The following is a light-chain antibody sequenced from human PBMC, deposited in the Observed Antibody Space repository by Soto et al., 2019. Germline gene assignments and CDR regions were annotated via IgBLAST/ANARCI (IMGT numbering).Light chain of an antibody. V-gene: IGKV3-20*01. CDR3: QQYGSAPPIT. J-gene: IGKJ5*01. CDR2: GAS. CDR1: QSVSNNY. Sequence: VMAQSPGTVSLSPGERATLSCRASQSVSNNYLAWYQQKPGQAPRLLIYGASSRATGIPDRFSGSGSGTDFTLTISSLEPEDFAVYYCQQYGSAPPITFGQGTRLEIK.